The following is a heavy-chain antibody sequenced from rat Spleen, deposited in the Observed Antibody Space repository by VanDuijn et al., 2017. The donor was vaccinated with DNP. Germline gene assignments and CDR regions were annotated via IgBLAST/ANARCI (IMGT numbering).Heavy chain of an antibody. CDR3: VGRPPPTRGPFDY. CDR2: ISPGGYNT. Sequence: EVQLVESGGGLVQPGRSLKLSCAASGFTFSNYDMAWVRQTPTKGLEWVASISPGGYNTYYRDSVKGRFTISRDNAKSTLYLQMDSLRSEDTATYYCVGRPPPTRGPFDYWGQGVTVTVSS. D-gene: IGHD1-4*01. J-gene: IGHJ2*01. V-gene: IGHV5S14*01. CDR1: GFTFSNYD.